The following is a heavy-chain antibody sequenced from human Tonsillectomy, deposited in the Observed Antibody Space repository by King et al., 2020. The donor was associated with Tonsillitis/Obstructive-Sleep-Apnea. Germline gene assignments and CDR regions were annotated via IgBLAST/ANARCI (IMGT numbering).Heavy chain of an antibody. V-gene: IGHV3-7*04. CDR1: GFTLRNFW. CDR2: IKEDGSIK. J-gene: IGHJ3*02. Sequence: VQLVESGGGLVPPGGSLRLSCAASGFTLRNFWMTWVRHAPGKGLEWLANIKEDGSIKNYGDSVKGRFTISRDDAKNSLYLQMNSLRAEDTAVYYCARDDAPYSDSGIYYDAFDIWGQGTVVTVSS. CDR3: ARDDAPYSDSGIYYDAFDI. D-gene: IGHD3-10*01.